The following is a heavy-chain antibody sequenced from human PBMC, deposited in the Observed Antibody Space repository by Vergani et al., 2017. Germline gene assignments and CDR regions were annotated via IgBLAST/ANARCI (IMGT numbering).Heavy chain of an antibody. Sequence: EGELVQSGPEMRKPGESLKISCKGSEYSFGNYWMGWVRQRPGKGLEWMGIIYPADSDTRYSPSSQGQVTISADKSISTAFLQWDSLKASDTALYYCARHTTYSDSWGQGTLVTVSS. J-gene: IGHJ4*02. CDR3: ARHTTYSDS. CDR2: IYPADSDT. D-gene: IGHD1-1*01. CDR1: EYSFGNYW. V-gene: IGHV5-51*01.